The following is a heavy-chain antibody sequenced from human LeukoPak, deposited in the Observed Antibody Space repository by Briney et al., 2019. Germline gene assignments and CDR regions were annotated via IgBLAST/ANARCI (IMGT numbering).Heavy chain of an antibody. J-gene: IGHJ5*02. D-gene: IGHD3-3*02. CDR1: GYTFTSYY. CDR2: INPSGGST. Sequence: ASVKVSCKASGYTFTSYYMHWVRQAPGQGLEWMGIINPSGGSTSYAQKFQGRVTMTRDTSTSTVYMELSSLRSEDTAVYYCARSPRIFGVVILQGFDPWGQGTLVTVSS. V-gene: IGHV1-46*01. CDR3: ARSPRIFGVVILQGFDP.